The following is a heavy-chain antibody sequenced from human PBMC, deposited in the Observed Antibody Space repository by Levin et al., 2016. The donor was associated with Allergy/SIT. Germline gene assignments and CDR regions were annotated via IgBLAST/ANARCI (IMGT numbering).Heavy chain of an antibody. J-gene: IGHJ3*02. V-gene: IGHV3-53*01. D-gene: IGHD2-2*01. CDR2: IYTLGDT. Sequence: GESLKISCAVSGLDVSDNYMTWVRQAPGKGLEWVSLIYTLGDTYYGDSVRGRFTISRDNSKNILYLQMTNLRADDTAMYYCARYAGQVAVDAFDIWGQGTMVTVSS. CDR3: ARYAGQVAVDAFDI. CDR1: GLDVSDNY.